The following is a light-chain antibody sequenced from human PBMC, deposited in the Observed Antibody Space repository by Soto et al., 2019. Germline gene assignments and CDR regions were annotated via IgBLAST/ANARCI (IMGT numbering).Light chain of an antibody. J-gene: IGKJ1*01. CDR1: QSISSW. V-gene: IGKV1-5*03. CDR2: KAS. CDR3: QQYSSYSAWT. Sequence: IQLTQSPSTLSASVGDRVTITCRASQSISSWLAWYQQKPGKAPKLLIYKASSLEGGVPPRFSGSGSGTEFTLTIRSLQPDDIATYYCQQYSSYSAWTFGEGTKVDIK.